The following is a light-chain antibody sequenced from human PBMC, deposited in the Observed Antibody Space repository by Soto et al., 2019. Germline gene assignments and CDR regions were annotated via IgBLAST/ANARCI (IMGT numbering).Light chain of an antibody. CDR3: NSYTNSSAVV. Sequence: QSVLTHPAPASGTPVHSITISSAAHRDALRASAYVSWYSQLPGTAPTLSLHEVTNRPSGVSDRFSGSKSGYTPSLTISGLQAEDEADYYCNSYTNSSAVVFGGGTKVTVL. J-gene: IGLJ2*01. CDR1: RDALRASAY. V-gene: IGLV2-14*01. CDR2: EVT.